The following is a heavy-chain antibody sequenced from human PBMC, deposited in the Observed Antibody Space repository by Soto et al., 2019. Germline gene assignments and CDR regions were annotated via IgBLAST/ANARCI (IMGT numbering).Heavy chain of an antibody. D-gene: IGHD2-2*01. CDR3: ARILSTSPDY. Sequence: EVQLVESGGGLVHPGGSLRLSCAASGFTFSTYWMHWVRQAPGKGLVWVSRVNRDGSTTTYADSVNGRFTVSRDNAKNTLYLQMNSLRAEDTAVYYCARILSTSPDYWGQGTLVTVSS. V-gene: IGHV3-74*01. CDR1: GFTFSTYW. J-gene: IGHJ4*02. CDR2: VNRDGSTT.